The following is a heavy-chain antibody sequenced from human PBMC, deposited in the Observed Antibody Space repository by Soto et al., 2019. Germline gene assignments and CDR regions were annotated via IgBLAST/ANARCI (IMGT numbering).Heavy chain of an antibody. V-gene: IGHV3-23*01. J-gene: IGHJ4*02. D-gene: IGHD6-13*01. Sequence: GGSLRLSCAASGFTFSSYAMSWVRQAPGKGLEWVSAIRDSGDSTYYADFVRGRFTISRDNSKNTLYMQMNSLRAEDKAVYYCAKDPWGQQLEPPDYWGQGTLVTVSS. CDR2: IRDSGDST. CDR1: GFTFSSYA. CDR3: AKDPWGQQLEPPDY.